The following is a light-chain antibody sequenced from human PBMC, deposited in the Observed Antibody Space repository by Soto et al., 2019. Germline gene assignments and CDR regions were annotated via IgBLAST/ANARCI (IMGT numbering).Light chain of an antibody. CDR2: GAS. CDR1: QSVSSSY. V-gene: IGKV3-20*01. J-gene: IGKJ5*01. Sequence: EIVLTPSPGTLSLSPGERARLSCMASQSVSSSYLAWYQQKPGQAPRLLIYGASSRATGIPDRFSGSGSGTDFTLTIRRLEPEDFAVYYCQQYGSSPGVTVGKGTRLEIK. CDR3: QQYGSSPGVT.